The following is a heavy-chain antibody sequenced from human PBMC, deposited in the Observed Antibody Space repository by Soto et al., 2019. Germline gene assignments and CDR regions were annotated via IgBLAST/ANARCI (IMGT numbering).Heavy chain of an antibody. J-gene: IGHJ5*02. CDR2: INHSGST. Sequence: PSETLSLTCAVYGGSFSGYYWSWIRQPPGKGLEWFGEINHSGSTNYNPSLKSRVTISVDTSKNQFSLKLSSVTAADTAVYYCARGRGGYCSGGSCYGGRWFDPWGQGTLVTVSS. CDR1: GGSFSGYY. V-gene: IGHV4-34*01. CDR3: ARGRGGYCSGGSCYGGRWFDP. D-gene: IGHD2-15*01.